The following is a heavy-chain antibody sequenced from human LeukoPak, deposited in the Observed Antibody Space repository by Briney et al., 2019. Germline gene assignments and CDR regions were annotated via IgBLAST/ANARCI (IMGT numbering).Heavy chain of an antibody. J-gene: IGHJ4*02. CDR2: ITGNGATT. CDR1: GFTFSNYA. Sequence: GGSLRLSCAASGFTFSNYAMNWVRQTPGKGLEWVSSITGNGATTYYPDSVKGRFTISRDNSKNTLSLQMNSLRAEDTAVYYCAKERRRVDTEMVRSYYFENWGQGTLVTVSS. CDR3: AKERRRVDTEMVRSYYFEN. D-gene: IGHD5-18*01. V-gene: IGHV3-23*01.